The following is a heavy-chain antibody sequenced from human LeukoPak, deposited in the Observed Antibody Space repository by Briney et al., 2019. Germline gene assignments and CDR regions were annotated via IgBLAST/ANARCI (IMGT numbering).Heavy chain of an antibody. J-gene: IGHJ3*02. CDR1: GGSFSGYY. CDR3: ARGYYDFWSGYSCDAFDI. D-gene: IGHD3-3*01. V-gene: IGHV4-59*08. CDR2: IYYSGST. Sequence: SETLSLTCAVYGGSFSGYYWSWTRQPPGKGLEWIGYIYYSGSTNYNPSLKSRVTISVGTSKNQFSLKLSSVTAADTAVYYCARGYYDFWSGYSCDAFDIWGQGTMVTVSS.